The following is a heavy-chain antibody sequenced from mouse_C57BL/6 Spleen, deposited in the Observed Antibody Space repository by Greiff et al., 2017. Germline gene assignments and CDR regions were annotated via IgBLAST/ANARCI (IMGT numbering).Heavy chain of an antibody. J-gene: IGHJ1*03. CDR2: INPSNGGT. V-gene: IGHV1-53*01. D-gene: IGHD1-1*01. Sequence: QVQLQQPGTELVKPGASVKLSCKASGYTFTSYWMNWVKQRPGQGLEWIGNINPSNGGTNYNEKFKSKATLTADKSSSTAYMQFSSLTSEDSAVYSCAISGSSYWYFDVWGTGTTVTVSS. CDR1: GYTFTSYW. CDR3: AISGSSYWYFDV.